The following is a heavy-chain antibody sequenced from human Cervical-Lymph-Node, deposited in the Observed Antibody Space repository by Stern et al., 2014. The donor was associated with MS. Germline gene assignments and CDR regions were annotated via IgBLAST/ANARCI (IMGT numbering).Heavy chain of an antibody. CDR2: XLPIFGAA. CDR3: ARGELKEGLVRGMDV. D-gene: IGHD1-26*01. CDR1: GGTFSGYA. J-gene: IGHJ6*02. Sequence: MQLVESGAEVKKPGSSVKVSCKASGGTFSGYAISWVRQAPGQGLEWMGGXLPIFGAANYAQKVQGRVTSTADETTSTAYMELSSLRSEDTAVYYCARGELKEGLVRGMDVWGQGTTVTVSS. V-gene: IGHV1-69*01.